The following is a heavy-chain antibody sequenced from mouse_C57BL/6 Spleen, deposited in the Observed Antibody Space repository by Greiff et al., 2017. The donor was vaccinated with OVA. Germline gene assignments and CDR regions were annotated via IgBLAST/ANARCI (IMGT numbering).Heavy chain of an antibody. J-gene: IGHJ2*01. D-gene: IGHD1-1*01. CDR1: GYTFTSYW. V-gene: IGHV1-64*01. CDR2: IHPNSGST. Sequence: QVQLQQPGAELVKPGASVKLSCKASGYTFTSYWMHWVKQRPGQGLEWIGMIHPNSGSTNYNEKFKSKATLTVAKSSSTAYMQLSSLTSEDSAVYYCARSALYYGSSPWYFDYWGQGTTLTVSS. CDR3: ARSALYYGSSPWYFDY.